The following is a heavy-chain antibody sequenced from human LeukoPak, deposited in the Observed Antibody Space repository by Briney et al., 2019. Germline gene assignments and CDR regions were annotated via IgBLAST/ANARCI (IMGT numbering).Heavy chain of an antibody. Sequence: GGSVRLSCAASGFTVSSNYMSWVRQAPGKGLEWVSVIYSGGSTYYADSVKGRFTISRDNSKNTLYLQMNSLRAEDTAVYYCARVGSGWLTFDYWGQGTVVTVSS. CDR1: GFTVSSNY. V-gene: IGHV3-53*01. J-gene: IGHJ4*02. D-gene: IGHD6-19*01. CDR3: ARVGSGWLTFDY. CDR2: IYSGGST.